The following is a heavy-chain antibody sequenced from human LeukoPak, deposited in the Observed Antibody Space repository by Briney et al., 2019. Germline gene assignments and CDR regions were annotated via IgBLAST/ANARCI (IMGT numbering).Heavy chain of an antibody. CDR1: GGSISSSSYY. J-gene: IGHJ4*02. D-gene: IGHD6-6*01. Sequence: SETLSLTCTVSGGSISSSSYYWGWIRQPPGKTLEWIGSIYYSGSTHYNPSLKSRVTISVDTSKNQFSLRLSSVTAADTAVYYCVRHRGGSSDFDYWGQGTLVTVSS. V-gene: IGHV4-39*01. CDR3: VRHRGGSSDFDY. CDR2: IYYSGST.